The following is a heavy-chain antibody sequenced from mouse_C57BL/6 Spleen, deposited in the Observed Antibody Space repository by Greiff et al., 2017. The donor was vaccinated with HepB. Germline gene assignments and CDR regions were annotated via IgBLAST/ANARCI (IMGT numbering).Heavy chain of an antibody. CDR2: IDPENGDT. D-gene: IGHD1-1*01. Sequence: VQLKQSGAELVRPGASVKLSCTASGFNIKDDYMHWVKQRPEQGLEWIGWIDPENGDTEYASKFQGKATITADTSSNTAYLQLSSLTSEDTAVYYCTSSYYYGSSLAWFAYWGQGTLVTVSA. CDR1: GFNIKDDY. CDR3: TSSYYYGSSLAWFAY. V-gene: IGHV14-4*01. J-gene: IGHJ3*01.